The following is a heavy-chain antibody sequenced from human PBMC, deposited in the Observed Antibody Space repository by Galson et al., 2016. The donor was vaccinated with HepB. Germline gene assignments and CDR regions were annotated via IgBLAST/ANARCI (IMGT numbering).Heavy chain of an antibody. D-gene: IGHD4-17*01. V-gene: IGHV3-11*06. CDR2: ISGNSGDI. Sequence: LRLSCAASGFTFSDYYMSWIRQAPGKGLEWISYISGNSGDIRYADSVKGRFTVSRDNAENSVYLQMNSLRVDDTAVYYCARSLLTVTSTFGYWGQGTLVTVSA. CDR1: GFTFSDYY. CDR3: ARSLLTVTSTFGY. J-gene: IGHJ4*02.